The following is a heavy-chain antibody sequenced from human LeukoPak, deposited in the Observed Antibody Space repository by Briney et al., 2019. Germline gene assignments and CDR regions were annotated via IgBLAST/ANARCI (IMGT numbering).Heavy chain of an antibody. CDR3: ARGQKYRNGYTVTELGSGYFDY. D-gene: IGHD5-18*01. CDR1: SGSISSYY. Sequence: SETLSLTCSVSSGSISSYYWSWIRQPPGKGLEWIGYIYYSGRTSCNPSLKSRVTISVDTSKNHFPLTLSSVTAADTAVYYCARGQKYRNGYTVTELGSGYFDYWGQGTLVTVSS. J-gene: IGHJ4*02. CDR2: IYYSGRT. V-gene: IGHV4-59*01.